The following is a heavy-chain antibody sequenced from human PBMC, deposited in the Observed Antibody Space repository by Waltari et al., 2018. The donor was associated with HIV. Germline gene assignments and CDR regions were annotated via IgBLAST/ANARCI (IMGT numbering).Heavy chain of an antibody. J-gene: IGHJ5*02. CDR1: GFTFGSYW. Sequence: EVQLVESGGGLVQPGGSLRLSCAASGFTFGSYWVHLVRQAPGKGLVWVSRINSDGSSTSYADSVKGRFTISRDNAKNTLYLQMNSLRAEDTAVYYCARGAGLDWFDPWGQGTLVTVSS. V-gene: IGHV3-74*01. CDR2: INSDGSST. CDR3: ARGAGLDWFDP. D-gene: IGHD3-16*01.